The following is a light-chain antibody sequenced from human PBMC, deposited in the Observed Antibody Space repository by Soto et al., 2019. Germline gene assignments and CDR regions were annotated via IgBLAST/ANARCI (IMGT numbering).Light chain of an antibody. J-gene: IGKJ1*01. CDR3: QKYNSAPRT. CDR1: QGIVDY. V-gene: IGKV1-27*01. CDR2: AAS. Sequence: DIQMTQSPSSLSASVGDRVTITCRASQGIVDYLAWYQQKPGKAPKLLIYAASTWQSGVPSRFSGSGAGTDFTLTISSLQPEDVETYYCQKYNSAPRTFGQGTKVEIK.